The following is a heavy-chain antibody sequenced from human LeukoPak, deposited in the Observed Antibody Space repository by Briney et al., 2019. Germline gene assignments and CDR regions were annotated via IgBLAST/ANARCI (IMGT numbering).Heavy chain of an antibody. CDR1: GFTFSGYE. Sequence: GGSLRLSCAASGFTFSGYEMNWVRQAPGEGLEWVSYISSSASTIYYADSVKGRFTISRDNAKNSLYLQMDSLRAEDTAVYYCARRWGHFDYWGQGTLVTVSS. CDR2: ISSSASTI. J-gene: IGHJ4*02. CDR3: ARRWGHFDY. V-gene: IGHV3-48*03. D-gene: IGHD7-27*01.